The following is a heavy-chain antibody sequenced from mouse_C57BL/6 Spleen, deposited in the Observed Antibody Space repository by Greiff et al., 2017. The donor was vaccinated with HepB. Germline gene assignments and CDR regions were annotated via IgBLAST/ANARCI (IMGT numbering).Heavy chain of an antibody. CDR1: GYTFTDYN. V-gene: IGHV1-22*01. D-gene: IGHD1-1*01. CDR3: ARELRGGYWYFDV. J-gene: IGHJ1*03. CDR2: INPNNGGT. Sequence: EVQRVESGPELVKPGASVKMSCKASGYTFTDYNMHWVKQSHGKSLEWIGYINPNNGGTSYNQKFKGKATLTVNKSSSTAYMELRSLTSEDSAVYYCARELRGGYWYFDVWGTGTTVTVSS.